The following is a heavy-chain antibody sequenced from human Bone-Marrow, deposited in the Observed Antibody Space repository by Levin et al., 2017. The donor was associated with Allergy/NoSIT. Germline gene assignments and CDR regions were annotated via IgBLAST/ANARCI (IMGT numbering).Heavy chain of an antibody. CDR2: IYPGDSDT. J-gene: IGHJ4*02. CDR3: ARLSAEEAAHFDY. D-gene: IGHD6-19*01. V-gene: IGHV5-51*01. Sequence: GESLKISCKGSGYSFTSYWIGWVRQMPGKGLEWMGIIYPGDSDTIYSPSFQGQVTISADKSISTAYLQWSSLKASDTAMDDCARLSAEEAAHFDYWGQGTLVTVSS. CDR1: GYSFTSYW.